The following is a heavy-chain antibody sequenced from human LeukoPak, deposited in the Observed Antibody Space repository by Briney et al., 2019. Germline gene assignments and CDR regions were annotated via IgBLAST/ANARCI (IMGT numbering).Heavy chain of an antibody. CDR2: ISASGDRT. D-gene: IGHD4/OR15-4a*01. Sequence: GSLHFPGAASGFTLSSYATSWVRQAPGRGLEWVSAISASGDRTYYADSVKGRYTISRDNSKNTLYLQMNSLRAEDTAVYSCAKYSEGLSCFDPWGQGTLAVVSS. CDR3: AKYSEGLSCFDP. CDR1: GFTLSSYA. V-gene: IGHV3-23*01. J-gene: IGHJ5*02.